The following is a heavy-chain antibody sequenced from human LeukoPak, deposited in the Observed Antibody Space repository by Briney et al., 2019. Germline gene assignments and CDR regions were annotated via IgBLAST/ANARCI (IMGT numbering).Heavy chain of an antibody. CDR3: ARDPHNPGPIDY. CDR2: ISGNKNYI. Sequence: KAGGSLRLSCAASGFTFSSYSMNWVRQAPGKGLEWVSSISGNKNYIYYADSVGGRFTISRDNARDSLFLQMDSLRAEDTGVYYCARDPHNPGPIDYWGQGTLVTVSS. CDR1: GFTFSSYS. J-gene: IGHJ4*02. V-gene: IGHV3-21*01.